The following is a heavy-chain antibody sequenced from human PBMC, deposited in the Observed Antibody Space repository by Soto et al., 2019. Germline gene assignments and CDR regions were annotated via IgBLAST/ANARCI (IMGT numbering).Heavy chain of an antibody. Sequence: GSLKLSYKIYGYSFTPYCIACVRQMPGKGLEWMGSIHPGESDTRYSPSFQGQVTISADRSITTAYLQWSSLKASDTAMYYCARHEATYYNFYGMDVWGQGTTVTVSS. V-gene: IGHV5-51*01. CDR3: ARHEATYYNFYGMDV. CDR1: GYSFTPYC. J-gene: IGHJ6*02. CDR2: IHPGESDT.